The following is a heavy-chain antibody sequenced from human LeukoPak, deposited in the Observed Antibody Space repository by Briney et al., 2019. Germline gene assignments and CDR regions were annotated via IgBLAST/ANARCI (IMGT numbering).Heavy chain of an antibody. CDR1: GFIFRSYS. Sequence: GGSLRLSCAASGFIFRSYSMNWVRQAPGKGLEWVSSISSSSSYIYYADSVKGRFTVSRDNAKNSLYLQMNSLRAEDTAVYYCARDLGGSGNYYTNDAFDIWGQGTMVTVSS. V-gene: IGHV3-21*01. D-gene: IGHD3-10*01. J-gene: IGHJ3*02. CDR2: ISSSSSYI. CDR3: ARDLGGSGNYYTNDAFDI.